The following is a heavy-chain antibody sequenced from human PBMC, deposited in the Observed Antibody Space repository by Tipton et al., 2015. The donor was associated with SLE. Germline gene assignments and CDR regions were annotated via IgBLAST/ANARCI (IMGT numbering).Heavy chain of an antibody. Sequence: TLSLTCAVYGGSLSEYFWSWIRQPPGKGLEWIGEIKPGEVTNYNPSLKSRVTISRDTSKNQFSLTLSSLTAADTAMYYCARGVTGAVGEHWGQGTLVTVSS. CDR2: IKPGEVT. J-gene: IGHJ1*01. CDR3: ARGVTGAVGEH. V-gene: IGHV4-34*01. CDR1: GGSLSEYF. D-gene: IGHD2/OR15-2a*01.